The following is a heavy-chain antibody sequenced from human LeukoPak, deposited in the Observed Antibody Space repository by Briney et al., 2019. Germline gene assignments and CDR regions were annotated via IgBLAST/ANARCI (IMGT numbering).Heavy chain of an antibody. Sequence: GGSLRLSCAASGFTFSSYAMSWVCQAPGKGLEWVSAISGSGGSTYYADSVKGRFTISRDNSKNTLYLQMNSLRAEDTAVYYCAKAQVPMITFGGVIAPYFDYWGQGTLVTVSS. CDR3: AKAQVPMITFGGVIAPYFDY. J-gene: IGHJ4*02. V-gene: IGHV3-23*01. D-gene: IGHD3-16*02. CDR1: GFTFSSYA. CDR2: ISGSGGST.